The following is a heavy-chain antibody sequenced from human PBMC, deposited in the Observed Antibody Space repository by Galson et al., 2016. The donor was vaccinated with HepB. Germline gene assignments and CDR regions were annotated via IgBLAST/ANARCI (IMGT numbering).Heavy chain of an antibody. CDR1: GVAVSGYY. D-gene: IGHD2/OR15-2a*01. J-gene: IGHJ6*03. V-gene: IGHV4-59*02. CDR2: VYSSGST. CDR3: ARADFDFYYHMDV. Sequence: SETLSLTCIVSGVAVSGYYWTWIRQPPGKTLEWIGYVYSSGSTKYTPSFQSRATIFLDTSKNQFSLKVSSVTAADTAVYYCARADFDFYYHMDVWGKGTTVTVSS.